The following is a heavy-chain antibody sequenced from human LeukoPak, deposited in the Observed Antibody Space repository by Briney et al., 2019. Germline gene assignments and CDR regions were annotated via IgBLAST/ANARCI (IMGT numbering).Heavy chain of an antibody. J-gene: IGHJ4*02. CDR1: GGSISSSSYY. CDR3: ARQLVVPALDY. CDR2: IYYSGST. V-gene: IGHV4-39*01. D-gene: IGHD2-2*01. Sequence: SETLSLTCIVSGGSISSSSYYWGWIRQPPGKGLEWIGSIYYSGSTYYNPSLKSRVTISVDTSKNQFSLKLSSVTAADTAVYYCARQLVVPALDYWGQGTLVTVSS.